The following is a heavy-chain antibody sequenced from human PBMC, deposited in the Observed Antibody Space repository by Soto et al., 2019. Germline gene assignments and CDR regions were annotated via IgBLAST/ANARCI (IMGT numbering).Heavy chain of an antibody. J-gene: IGHJ4*02. D-gene: IGHD1-1*01. CDR3: VRGPYNYNSRYFDY. CDR1: GGSFSGYF. Sequence: SETLSLTCTVSGGSFSGYFWTWIRQPPGKGLEWLAEINHSGITNYNPSVESRVSMSVDTSKNQFSLRLYSVTAADTAVYYCVRGPYNYNSRYFDYWGQGTLVTVSA. V-gene: IGHV4-34*01. CDR2: INHSGIT.